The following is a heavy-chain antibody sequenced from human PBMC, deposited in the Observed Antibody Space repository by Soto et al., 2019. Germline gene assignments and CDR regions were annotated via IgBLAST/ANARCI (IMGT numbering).Heavy chain of an antibody. CDR3: ARGGDYVRRFMRFDP. V-gene: IGHV4-59*01. D-gene: IGHD4-17*01. CDR1: GGSISSYY. Sequence: SETLSLTCTVSGGSISSYYWSWIRQPPGKGLEWIGYIYYSGSTNYNPSLKSRVTISVDTSKNQFSLKLSSVTAADTAVYYFARGGDYVRRFMRFDPWGLVTLVSVS. CDR2: IYYSGST. J-gene: IGHJ5*02.